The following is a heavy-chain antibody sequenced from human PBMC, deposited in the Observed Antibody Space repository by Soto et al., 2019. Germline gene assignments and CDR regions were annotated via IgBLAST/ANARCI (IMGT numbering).Heavy chain of an antibody. CDR2: IYYSGST. CDR1: GGSISSSSYY. CDR3: ARSANTVTTSRFDP. D-gene: IGHD4-17*01. Sequence: SETLSLTCTVSGGSISSSSYYWGWIRQPPGKGLEWIGSIYYSGSTYYNPSLKSRVTISVDTSKNQFSLKLSSVTAADTAVYYFARSANTVTTSRFDPWGQGTLVTVS. V-gene: IGHV4-39*01. J-gene: IGHJ5*02.